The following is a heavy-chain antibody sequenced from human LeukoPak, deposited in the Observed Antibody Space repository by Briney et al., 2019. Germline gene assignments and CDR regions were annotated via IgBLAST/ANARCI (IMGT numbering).Heavy chain of an antibody. CDR1: GFIFSSYE. Sequence: PGGSLRLSCAASGFIFSSYEMNWVRQAPGKGLKWVSYISGSGTTIDYADSVKGRFTISRDNAKNSLYLQMNSLRAEDTAVYYCVSRAYRGEFDIWGQGTMVTVSS. CDR3: VSRAYRGEFDI. V-gene: IGHV3-48*03. D-gene: IGHD5-12*01. J-gene: IGHJ3*02. CDR2: ISGSGTTI.